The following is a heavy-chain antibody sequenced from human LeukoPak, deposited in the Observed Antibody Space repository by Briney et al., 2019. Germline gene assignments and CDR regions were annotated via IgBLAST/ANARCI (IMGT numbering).Heavy chain of an antibody. Sequence: SQTLSLTCAISGDSVSSNSAAWNWIRQSPSRGLEWLGRTYYRSKWYTDYALSVKSRININPDTSKNQFSLQLNSVTPEDTAVYYCARDTTMYSSGWYAFDPWGQGTLVTVSS. J-gene: IGHJ5*02. D-gene: IGHD6-19*01. V-gene: IGHV6-1*01. CDR2: TYYRSKWYT. CDR1: GDSVSSNSAA. CDR3: ARDTTMYSSGWYAFDP.